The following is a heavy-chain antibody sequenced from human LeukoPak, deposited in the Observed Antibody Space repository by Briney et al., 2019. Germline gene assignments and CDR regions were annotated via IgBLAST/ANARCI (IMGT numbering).Heavy chain of an antibody. CDR3: ASRSSPGYDPAFDI. CDR1: GFTFSSYT. V-gene: IGHV3-53*01. CDR2: IYSGGST. Sequence: PGGSLRLSCAASGFTFSSYTMSWVRQAPGKGLEWVSVIYSGGSTYYADSVKGRFTISRDNSKNTLYLQMNSLRAEDTAVYYCASRSSPGYDPAFDIWGQGTMVTVSS. J-gene: IGHJ3*02. D-gene: IGHD3-3*01.